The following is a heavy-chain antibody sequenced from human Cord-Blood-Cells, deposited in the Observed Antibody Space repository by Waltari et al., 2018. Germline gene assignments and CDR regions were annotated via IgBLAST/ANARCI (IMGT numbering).Heavy chain of an antibody. J-gene: IGHJ4*02. V-gene: IGHV1-2*06. CDR3: ARGTIAAAGNFDY. D-gene: IGHD6-13*01. Sequence: QVPLVQSGAEVKKPGESVKVSCKASGYTFTASYMHWVRQAPGEGLEWMGRINPNSGGTNYAQKFQGRVTMTRDTSISTAYMELSRLRSDDTAVYYCARGTIAAAGNFDYWGQGTLVTVSS. CDR1: GYTFTASY. CDR2: INPNSGGT.